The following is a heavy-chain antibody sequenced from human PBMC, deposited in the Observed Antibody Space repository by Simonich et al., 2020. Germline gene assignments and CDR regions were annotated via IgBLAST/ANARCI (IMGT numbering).Heavy chain of an antibody. CDR1: GFTFSSYS. CDR2: ISSSSSYI. V-gene: IGHV3-21*01. Sequence: EVQLVESGGGLVKPGGSLRLSCAASGFTFSSYSMNWVRRAPGKGLEWVSSISSSSSYIYYADSVKGRVTNSRDNAKNSLSLQMNSLRAEDTAVYYCARWIAVAGTGAYGMDVWGQGTTVTVSS. D-gene: IGHD6-19*01. CDR3: ARWIAVAGTGAYGMDV. J-gene: IGHJ6*02.